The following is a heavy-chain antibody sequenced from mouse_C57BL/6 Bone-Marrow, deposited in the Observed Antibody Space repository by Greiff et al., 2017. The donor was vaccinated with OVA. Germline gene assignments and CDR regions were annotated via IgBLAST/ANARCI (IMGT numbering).Heavy chain of an antibody. CDR2: INPGSGGT. CDR3: ARVDSNYPYYYAMDY. V-gene: IGHV1-54*01. CDR1: GYAFTNYL. J-gene: IGHJ4*01. D-gene: IGHD2-5*01. Sequence: VQLQQSGAELVRPGTSVKVSCKASGYAFTNYLIEWVKQRPGQGLEWIGVINPGSGGTNYNEKFKGKATLTADKSSSTAYMQLSSLTSEDSAVYFCARVDSNYPYYYAMDYWGQGTSVTVSS.